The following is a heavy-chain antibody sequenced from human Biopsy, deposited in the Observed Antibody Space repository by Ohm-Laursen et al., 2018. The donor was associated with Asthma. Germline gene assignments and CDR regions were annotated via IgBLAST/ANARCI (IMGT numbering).Heavy chain of an antibody. V-gene: IGHV4-39*01. D-gene: IGHD7-27*01. CDR1: GGSVSSSSYY. CDR2: ISYTGSA. Sequence: SETLSLTCTVSGGSVSSSSYYWGWIRQPPGKGLEGVGSISYTGSAYHNPSLKSRVTISVDPSKNHLSLKLSSVTAADTAVYYCARHWDWGSFFDYWGQGTPVTASS. J-gene: IGHJ4*02. CDR3: ARHWDWGSFFDY.